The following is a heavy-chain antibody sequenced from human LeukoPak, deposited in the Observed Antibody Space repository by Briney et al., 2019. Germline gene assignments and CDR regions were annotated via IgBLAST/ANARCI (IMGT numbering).Heavy chain of an antibody. CDR3: AKNAVVVAATYYFDY. V-gene: IGHV3-23*01. J-gene: IGHJ4*02. CDR1: GFSFSTCA. CDR2: INPSGANT. Sequence: PGGSLRLSCAASGFSFSTCAMSWVRQAPGKGLEWISTINPSGANTYYAASVRGRLTISRDNSKDSLHLQMNGLRADDTAIYYCAKNAVVVAATYYFDYWGQGTLVTVSS. D-gene: IGHD2-15*01.